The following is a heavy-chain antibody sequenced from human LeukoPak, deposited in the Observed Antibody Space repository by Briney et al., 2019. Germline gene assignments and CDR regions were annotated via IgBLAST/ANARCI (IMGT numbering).Heavy chain of an antibody. CDR3: AKAGDSYGLRILLLYMDV. V-gene: IGHV4-34*01. D-gene: IGHD5-18*01. CDR1: GGSFSGYY. Sequence: SETLSLTCAVYGGSFSGYYWSWIRQPPGKGLEWIGEINHSGSTNYNPSLKSRVTISVDTSKNQFSLKLSSVTAADTAVYYCAKAGDSYGLRILLLYMDVWGKGTTVTVSS. CDR2: INHSGST. J-gene: IGHJ6*03.